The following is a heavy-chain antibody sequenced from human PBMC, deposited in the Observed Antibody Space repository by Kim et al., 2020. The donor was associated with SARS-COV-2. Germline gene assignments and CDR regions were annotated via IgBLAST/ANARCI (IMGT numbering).Heavy chain of an antibody. CDR1: GYRFTSNK. V-gene: IGHV1-46*01. Sequence: ASVKVSCKASGYRFTSNKMHWVRQAPGQGLEWMGIITPIDGFTVYAQNLQGRLTVTRDTSTSTVYMELSSLRSDDTAIYYCARDNIDWAFDIWGQVTMVIVSS. D-gene: IGHD2-21*01. J-gene: IGHJ3*02. CDR2: ITPIDGFT. CDR3: ARDNIDWAFDI.